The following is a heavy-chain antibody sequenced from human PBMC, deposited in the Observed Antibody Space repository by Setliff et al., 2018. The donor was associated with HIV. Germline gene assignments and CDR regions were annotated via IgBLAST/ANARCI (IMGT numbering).Heavy chain of an antibody. CDR2: INPKHGVA. J-gene: IGHJ5*02. CDR1: GYTFIDFY. CDR3: ARAYFSVAMTRNRFDP. V-gene: IGHV1-2*06. Sequence: ASVKVSCKTSGYTFIDFYIHWMRPVPGQRLEWMGRINPKHGVANYLKKFEGSVTLTRDTSTNTAYMELIRPRFDDTAIYYCARAYFSVAMTRNRFDPWGQGTLVTVSS. D-gene: IGHD6-19*01.